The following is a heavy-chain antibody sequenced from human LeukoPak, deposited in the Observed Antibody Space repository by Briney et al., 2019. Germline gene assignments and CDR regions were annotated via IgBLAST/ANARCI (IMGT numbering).Heavy chain of an antibody. Sequence: GGSLRLSCEPSIFVFSEYYMHWVRLAPGKGLEWLAVITNDGSRQFYADSVKGRFTVSRDNPKSLLFLQMESLRHDDTGIYYCAKGRRTGFVDYWGQGALVTVSS. CDR2: ITNDGSRQ. J-gene: IGHJ4*02. CDR3: AKGRRTGFVDY. V-gene: IGHV3-30*18. CDR1: IFVFSEYY. D-gene: IGHD1-1*01.